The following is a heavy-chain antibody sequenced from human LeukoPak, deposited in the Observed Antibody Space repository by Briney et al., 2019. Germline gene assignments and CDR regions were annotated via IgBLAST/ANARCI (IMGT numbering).Heavy chain of an antibody. CDR1: GYTFTSYA. Sequence: ASVKVSCRASGYTFTSYAMHWVRQAPGQRLEWMGWINAGNGNTKYSQKFQGRVTITRDTSASTAYMELSSLRSEDTAVYYCARTKAIGYGDYVDWGQGTLVTVSS. V-gene: IGHV1-3*01. CDR2: INAGNGNT. CDR3: ARTKAIGYGDYVD. D-gene: IGHD4-17*01. J-gene: IGHJ4*02.